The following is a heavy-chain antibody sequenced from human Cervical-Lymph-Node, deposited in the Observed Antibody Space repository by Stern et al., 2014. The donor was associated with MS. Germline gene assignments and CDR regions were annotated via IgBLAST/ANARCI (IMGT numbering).Heavy chain of an antibody. CDR2: ISFDGAKT. J-gene: IGHJ4*02. Sequence: QVQLVESVVGVVPPGRSLRLSCLPSGFAFSPYGMHLVRQAPGKVLEWVSLISFDGAKTYYADSVKGRFTISRDNPKNTLYLQMKSLRGEDTAVYYCARGSDWYPLDYWGQGTLVTVSS. CDR1: GFAFSPYG. CDR3: ARGSDWYPLDY. D-gene: IGHD6-19*01. V-gene: IGHV3-30*03.